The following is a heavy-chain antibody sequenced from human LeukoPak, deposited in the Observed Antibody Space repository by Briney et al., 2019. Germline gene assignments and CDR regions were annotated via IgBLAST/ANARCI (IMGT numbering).Heavy chain of an antibody. J-gene: IGHJ4*02. V-gene: IGHV4-4*07. D-gene: IGHD2-2*02. Sequence: SETLSLTCTVSGGSISSYYWSWIRQPAGKGLEWIGRIYTSGSTNYNPSLKSRVTISVDTSKNQFSLKLSSVTAADTAVYYCARGSQGIPAAINLDYWGQGTLVTVSS. CDR3: ARGSQGIPAAINLDY. CDR1: GGSISSYY. CDR2: IYTSGST.